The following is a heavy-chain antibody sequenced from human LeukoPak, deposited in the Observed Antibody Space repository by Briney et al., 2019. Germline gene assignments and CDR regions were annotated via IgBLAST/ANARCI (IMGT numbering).Heavy chain of an antibody. J-gene: IGHJ5*02. CDR3: ASGRMTTETTYCFDP. CDR1: GYTLTELS. D-gene: IGHD4-11*01. Sequence: ASVKVSCKVSGYTLTELSMHWVRQAPGKELEWMGGFDPEDGETIYAQKFQGRVTMTADKSTSTAYMEFSSLRSEDTAVYYCASGRMTTETTYCFDPWGQGTLITVSS. CDR2: FDPEDGET. V-gene: IGHV1-24*01.